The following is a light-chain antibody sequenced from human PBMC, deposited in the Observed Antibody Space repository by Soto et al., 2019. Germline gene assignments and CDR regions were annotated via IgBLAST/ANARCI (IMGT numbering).Light chain of an antibody. CDR2: EVS. CDR1: SSDVGGYKY. Sequence: QSVLTQPASVSGSPGQSITISCTGTSSDVGGYKYVSWHQLHPGKAPKLIIYEVSNRPSGVSNRFSGSKYGNTASLTISGLQAEDEADYYCSSYSRSTAYVFGTRTKVTVL. CDR3: SSYSRSTAYV. V-gene: IGLV2-14*01. J-gene: IGLJ1*01.